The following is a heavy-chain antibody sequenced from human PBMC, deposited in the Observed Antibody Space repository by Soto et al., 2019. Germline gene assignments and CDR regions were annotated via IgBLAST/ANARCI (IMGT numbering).Heavy chain of an antibody. Sequence: QVQLQESGPGLVKPSQTLSLTCTVSGASISSGGFYWSWVRQHPEKGLEWIGYIYYSGITYYNPSLQSRVTISLDTSKNQFSLTLSSVTAADSAVYYCARNSATTVPYELAPQDAFDIWGQGTMVTVSS. CDR3: ARNSATTVPYELAPQDAFDI. CDR2: IYYSGIT. V-gene: IGHV4-31*03. J-gene: IGHJ3*02. D-gene: IGHD4-17*01. CDR1: GASISSGGFY.